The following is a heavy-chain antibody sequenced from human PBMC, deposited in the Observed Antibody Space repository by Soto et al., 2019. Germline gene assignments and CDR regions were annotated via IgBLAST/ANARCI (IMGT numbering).Heavy chain of an antibody. V-gene: IGHV3-23*01. J-gene: IGHJ4*02. D-gene: IGHD3-10*01. Sequence: EVQLLESGGGLVQPGGSLRLSCAASGFTFSSYAMSWVRQAPGKGLEWVSAISGSGGSTYYADSVKGRFTISGDNSKNTLYLQMNSLRAEDTAVYYCAKDKGQLWFGELLLDYWGQGTLVTVSS. CDR2: ISGSGGST. CDR3: AKDKGQLWFGELLLDY. CDR1: GFTFSSYA.